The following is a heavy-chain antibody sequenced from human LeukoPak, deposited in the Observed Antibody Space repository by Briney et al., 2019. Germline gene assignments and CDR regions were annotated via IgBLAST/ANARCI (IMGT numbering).Heavy chain of an antibody. V-gene: IGHV3-11*01. CDR2: ISSSGSTI. J-gene: IGHJ6*03. CDR3: TRHSAYGDYRYWYYYYYMDV. Sequence: GGSLRLSCAASGFTFSDYYMSWIRQAPGKGLEWVSYISSSGSTIYYADSVKGRFTISRDNAKNSLYLQMNSLRAEDTAVYYCTRHSAYGDYRYWYYYYYMDVWGKGTTVTVSS. CDR1: GFTFSDYY. D-gene: IGHD4-17*01.